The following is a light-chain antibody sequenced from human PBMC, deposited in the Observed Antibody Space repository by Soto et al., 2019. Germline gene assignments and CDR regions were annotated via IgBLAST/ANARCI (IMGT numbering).Light chain of an antibody. J-gene: IGKJ1*01. CDR2: KAS. CDR3: QQYNNYWT. V-gene: IGKV1-5*03. Sequence: DIPMTQSPSTLSASVGDRVTITCRASQSISSWLAWYQQKPGKAPKLLIYKASSLESGVPSRFSGSGSVTDFTLTLSRLQTDDFATYYCQQYNNYWTFGQGTKVEIK. CDR1: QSISSW.